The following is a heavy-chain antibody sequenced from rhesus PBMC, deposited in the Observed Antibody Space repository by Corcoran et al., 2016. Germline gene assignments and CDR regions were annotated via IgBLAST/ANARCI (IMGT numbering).Heavy chain of an antibody. Sequence: QEQLQESGPGPVRPSETLSLTCAVSGFSISSDYWTWIRQPPGTGLEWIGCIYGSRGATYDNSFLKSRVTISTDTSKSQFSLKLNSVTAADTAVYYCAREDFAPGHGLNSWGQGVVVTVSS. D-gene: IGHD1-38*01. CDR1: GFSISSDY. J-gene: IGHJ6*01. CDR2: IYGSRGAT. CDR3: AREDFAPGHGLNS. V-gene: IGHV4-160*01.